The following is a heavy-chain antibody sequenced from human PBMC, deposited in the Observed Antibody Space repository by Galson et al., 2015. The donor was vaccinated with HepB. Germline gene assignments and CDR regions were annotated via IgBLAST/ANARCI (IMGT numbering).Heavy chain of an antibody. CDR2: IKQDGTEK. Sequence: SLRLSCAASGFTFSNYWMSWVRQAPGKGLEWVANIKQDGTEKDSVDSVKGRFTISRDNAKNSLYLQMNSLRAEDTAVYYCARGRAGVVSSRGQGTLVTVSS. V-gene: IGHV3-7*01. CDR1: GFTFSNYW. D-gene: IGHD3-10*01. J-gene: IGHJ4*02. CDR3: ARGRAGVVSS.